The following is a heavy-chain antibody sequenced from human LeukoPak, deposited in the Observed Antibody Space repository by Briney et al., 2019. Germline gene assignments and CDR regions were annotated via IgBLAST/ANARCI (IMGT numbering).Heavy chain of an antibody. J-gene: IGHJ4*02. Sequence: SSETLSLTCTVSGGSISTYYWSWIRQPPGKGLEWIGYIYYSGSTNYNPSLKSRVTISVDTSKNQFSLKLSSVTAADTAVYYCARGRSDTAMVTGWGQGTLVTVSS. D-gene: IGHD5-18*01. CDR1: GGSISTYY. CDR3: ARGRSDTAMVTG. V-gene: IGHV4-59*01. CDR2: IYYSGST.